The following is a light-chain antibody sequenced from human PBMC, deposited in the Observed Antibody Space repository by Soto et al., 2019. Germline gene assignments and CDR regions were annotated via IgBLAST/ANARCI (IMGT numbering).Light chain of an antibody. V-gene: IGKV3-15*01. Sequence: EIVMTQSPATLSVSPGERATLSCRASQNVDTKYLAWYQFKPGQAPRIIIFDASTRATGIPDRFSGRGSGTDFTLTISSLQSEDSAVYFCQQYNDWPPITFGGGTRLEIK. J-gene: IGKJ5*01. CDR1: QNVDTKY. CDR2: DAS. CDR3: QQYNDWPPIT.